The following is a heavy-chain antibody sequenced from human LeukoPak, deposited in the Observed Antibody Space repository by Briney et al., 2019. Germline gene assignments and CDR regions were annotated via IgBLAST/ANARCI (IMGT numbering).Heavy chain of an antibody. CDR3: ARGYNGLEY. CDR2: IDSSGDAI. J-gene: IGHJ4*02. Sequence: GRSLRLSCAASGFTFSDYYMSWIRQAPGKGLDWVSYIDSSGDAIYYADSVKGRFTISRDNAKNSLFLQMNSLRTEDTAVYYCARGYNGLEYWGQGTLVTVSS. V-gene: IGHV3-11*01. CDR1: GFTFSDYY. D-gene: IGHD5-24*01.